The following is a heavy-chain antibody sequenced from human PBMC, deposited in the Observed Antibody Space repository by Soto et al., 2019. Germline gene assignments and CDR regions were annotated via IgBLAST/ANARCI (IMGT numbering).Heavy chain of an antibody. Sequence: GGSLRLSCAASGFTFSSYAMNWVRQAPGKGLEWVSHISGNGGSTYYADSVKGRFTTSRDNSKNTLYLQMNSLRAEDTAVYYCAKEKIVAAKYYGMDVWGQGTTVTVSS. CDR2: ISGNGGST. CDR1: GFTFSSYA. CDR3: AKEKIVAAKYYGMDV. J-gene: IGHJ6*02. V-gene: IGHV3-23*01. D-gene: IGHD2-15*01.